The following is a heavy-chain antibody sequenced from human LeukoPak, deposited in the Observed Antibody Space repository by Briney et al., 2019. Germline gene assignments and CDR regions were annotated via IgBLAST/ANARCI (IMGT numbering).Heavy chain of an antibody. D-gene: IGHD3-22*01. CDR2: ISHTGSTM. Sequence: GGSLRLSCAASGFSFSSYSMNWVRQAPGKGLEWVSYISHTGSTMSYADSVKGRFTISRDNARNSLYLQMNSLRAEDTAVYYCAGDRGRWYYDSSGCYSGWGQGTLVTVSS. CDR1: GFSFSSYS. J-gene: IGHJ4*02. V-gene: IGHV3-48*04. CDR3: AGDRGRWYYDSSGCYSG.